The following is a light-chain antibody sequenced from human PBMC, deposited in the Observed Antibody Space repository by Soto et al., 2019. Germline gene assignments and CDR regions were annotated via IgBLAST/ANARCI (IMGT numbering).Light chain of an antibody. Sequence: DIVMTQSPDSLAVSLGERATINCKSSQSVLYSSNNENYLAWYQQKPGQAPKLLISWASTRESGVPDRFSGGGSVTEFTLTISSLQAEDVAVYYCQQYVSSPLTFGGGTKVEIK. J-gene: IGKJ4*01. V-gene: IGKV4-1*01. CDR3: QQYVSSPLT. CDR2: WAS. CDR1: QSVLYSSNNENY.